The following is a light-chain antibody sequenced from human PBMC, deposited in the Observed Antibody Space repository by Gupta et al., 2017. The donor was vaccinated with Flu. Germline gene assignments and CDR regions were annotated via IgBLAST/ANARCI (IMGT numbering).Light chain of an antibody. V-gene: IGKV4-1*01. CDR1: QSVLYRSNNTNY. CDR3: QQYYSTLLYS. Sequence: ILMSQSPDSRVVALGERAIINCKSSQSVLYRSNNTNYLAGYQQKPGQPPKLLISWASTREFGVPDRFSGSGSGTDFTLTISSLQAEDVAVYYCQQYYSTLLYSFGQGTKLEIK. J-gene: IGKJ2*03. CDR2: WAS.